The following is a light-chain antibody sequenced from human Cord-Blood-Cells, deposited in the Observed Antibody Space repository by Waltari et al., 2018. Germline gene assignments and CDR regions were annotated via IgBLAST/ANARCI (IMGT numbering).Light chain of an antibody. CDR1: QSVSSSY. CDR3: QQYGSSPYS. CDR2: GAS. J-gene: IGKJ2*03. Sequence: EIVLTQSPGPLPLSPGARATLSCRASQSVSSSYLAWYQQKPGQAPRLLIYGASSRATGIPDRFSGSGSGTDFTLTISRLEPEDFAVYYCQQYGSSPYSFGQGTKLEIK. V-gene: IGKV3-20*01.